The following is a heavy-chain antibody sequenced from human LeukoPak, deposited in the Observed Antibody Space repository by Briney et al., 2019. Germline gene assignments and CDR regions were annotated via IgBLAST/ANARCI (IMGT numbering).Heavy chain of an antibody. CDR3: ATFRARAFDI. V-gene: IGHV3-48*01. CDR1: GFTFSSYS. CDR2: ISSSSSTI. J-gene: IGHJ3*02. Sequence: GGSLRLSCAASGFTFSSYSMNWVRQAPGKGPEWVSYISSSSSTIYYADSVKGRFTISRDNAKNSLYLQMNSLRAEDTAVYYCATFRARAFDIWGQGTMVTVSS.